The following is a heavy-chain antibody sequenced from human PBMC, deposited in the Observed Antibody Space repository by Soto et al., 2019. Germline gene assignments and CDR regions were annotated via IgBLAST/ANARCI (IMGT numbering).Heavy chain of an antibody. CDR3: AKDPGGYCSSTSCYERGAFDI. Sequence: GGSLRLSCAASGFTFSIYPMSWVRQAPGKGLEWVSVIWCDGGNKYYADSVKGRFTISRDNSKNTLYLQMNSLRAEDTAVYYCAKDPGGYCSSTSCYERGAFDIWGQGTMVTVSS. CDR2: IWCDGGNK. D-gene: IGHD2-2*01. J-gene: IGHJ3*02. V-gene: IGHV3-23*01. CDR1: GFTFSIYP.